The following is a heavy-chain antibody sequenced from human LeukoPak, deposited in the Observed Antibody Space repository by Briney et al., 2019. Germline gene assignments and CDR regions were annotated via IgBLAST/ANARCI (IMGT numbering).Heavy chain of an antibody. D-gene: IGHD6-13*01. CDR2: IHYTGST. CDR3: ARHSSSWYPDY. J-gene: IGHJ4*02. CDR1: GGSIRSYY. Sequence: SETLSPTCTVSGGSIRSYYWSRIRQPPGKGLEWIGYIHYTGSTNYNPSLKSRVTISVDTSKNQFSLQLSSVTATDTAVYFCARHSSSWYPDYWGQGTLVTVSS. V-gene: IGHV4-59*08.